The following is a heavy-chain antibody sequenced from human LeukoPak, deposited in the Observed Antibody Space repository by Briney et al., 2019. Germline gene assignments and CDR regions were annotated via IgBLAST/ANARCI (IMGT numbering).Heavy chain of an antibody. CDR3: TKAFCDGGGCYEPNY. V-gene: IGHV3-49*03. J-gene: IGHJ4*02. CDR2: ISSKTYGGTT. CDR1: GFNFGDHA. Sequence: GRSLRLSCTTSGFNFGDHAMSWFRQAPGKGLEWVGFISSKTYGGTTDFAASVKGGFTISRDDSKSVAYLEMNSLKTEDTAVYYCTKAFCDGGGCYEPNYWGQGTLVTVSS. D-gene: IGHD2-21*02.